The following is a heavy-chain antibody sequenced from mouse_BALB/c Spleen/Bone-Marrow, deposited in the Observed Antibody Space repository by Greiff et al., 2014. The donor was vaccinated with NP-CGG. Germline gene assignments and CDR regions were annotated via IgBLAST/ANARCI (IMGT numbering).Heavy chain of an antibody. CDR2: ISRGGST. CDR1: GFTFSSYA. CDR3: AKRGAYGNFWFAY. D-gene: IGHD2-10*02. Sequence: EVKLVESGGGLVKPGGSLKLSCAASGFTFSSYAMSWVRQTPEKRLEWVASISRGGSTYYPDSVKGRFTISRDNARNILYLQMSSLRSEDTAMYYCAKRGAYGNFWFAYWGQGTLVTVSA. J-gene: IGHJ3*01. V-gene: IGHV5-6-5*01.